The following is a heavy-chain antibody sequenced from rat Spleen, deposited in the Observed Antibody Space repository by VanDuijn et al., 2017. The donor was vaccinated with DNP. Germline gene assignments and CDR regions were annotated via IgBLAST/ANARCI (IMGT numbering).Heavy chain of an antibody. D-gene: IGHD1-12*01. CDR2: ISPSGGST. V-gene: IGHV5S23*01. Sequence: EVQLVESGGGLVQPGRSLKLSCAASGFTFSNYDMAWVRQAPTKGLEWVAAISPSGGSTYYGDSVKGRFTISRDNAKSTLYLQMDSLRSEDTATYFCARHVGHFDYWGQGVMVTVSS. CDR3: ARHVGHFDY. J-gene: IGHJ2*01. CDR1: GFTFSNYD.